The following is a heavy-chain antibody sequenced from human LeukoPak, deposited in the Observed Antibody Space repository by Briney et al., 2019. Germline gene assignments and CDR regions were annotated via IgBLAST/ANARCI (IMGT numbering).Heavy chain of an antibody. J-gene: IGHJ4*02. V-gene: IGHV3-48*03. CDR1: GFILSDYE. D-gene: IGHD2-21*01. CDR2: IDTSGNSK. Sequence: GGSLRLSCGASGFILSDYEVNWVRQAPGKGLEWIAYIDTSGNSKYHADSLKGRFTVSRDNAKNSVFLQMDSLRAKDTAVYYCARETINCGGDCFDYWGQGTLVTVSS. CDR3: ARETINCGGDCFDY.